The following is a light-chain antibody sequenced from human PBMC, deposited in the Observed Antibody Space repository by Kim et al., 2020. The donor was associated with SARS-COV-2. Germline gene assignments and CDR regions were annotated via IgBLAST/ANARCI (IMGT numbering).Light chain of an antibody. CDR2: GKN. J-gene: IGLJ3*02. Sequence: ALGQTVRIKCQGDSLRSYYASWYRQKPGQAPVRVIYGKNNRPSGIPDRVSGSSSGNTASLTITGAQSEDEADYYCNSRDSSGNHWVFGGGTQLTVL. CDR1: SLRSYY. V-gene: IGLV3-19*01. CDR3: NSRDSSGNHWV.